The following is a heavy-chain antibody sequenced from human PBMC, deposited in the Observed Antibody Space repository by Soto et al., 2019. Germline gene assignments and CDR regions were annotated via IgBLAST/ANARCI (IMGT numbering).Heavy chain of an antibody. D-gene: IGHD3-10*01. V-gene: IGHV5-51*01. J-gene: IGHJ6*02. Sequence: GESLKISCKGSGYRFTNSWIGWVRQMPGKGLEWMGIIYPGDSDTRYSPSFQGQVTISADKSISTAYLQWSSLKASDTAMYYCAGHFSMLRGVIRGMDVWGQATTVT. CDR3: AGHFSMLRGVIRGMDV. CDR2: IYPGDSDT. CDR1: GYRFTNSW.